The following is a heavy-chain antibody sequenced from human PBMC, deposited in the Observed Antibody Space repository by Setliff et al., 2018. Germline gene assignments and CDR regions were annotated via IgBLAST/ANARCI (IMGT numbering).Heavy chain of an antibody. D-gene: IGHD1-26*01. CDR3: ARGDVYSGSYYHFDY. V-gene: IGHV1-3*01. Sequence: ASVKVSCKASGYTFTSYDINWVRQATGQGLEWMGWINAGNGNIRYSQNFQGRVTITRDTSASTAYMELSSLTSEDTAIYYCARGDVYSGSYYHFDYWGQGTLVTVSS. CDR1: GYTFTSYD. CDR2: INAGNGNI. J-gene: IGHJ4*02.